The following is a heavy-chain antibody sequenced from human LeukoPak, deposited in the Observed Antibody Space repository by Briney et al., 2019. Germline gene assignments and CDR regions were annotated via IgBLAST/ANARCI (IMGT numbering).Heavy chain of an antibody. CDR2: IIPIFGTA. CDR3: ARATVVIASWFDP. V-gene: IGHV1-69*05. J-gene: IGHJ5*02. Sequence: ASVKVSCKASGGTFSSYAISWVRQAPGQGLEWMGGIIPIFGTANYAQKFQGRVTMATDTSTSTAYMELRSLRSDDTAVYYCARATVVIASWFDPWGQGTLVTVSS. D-gene: IGHD4-23*01. CDR1: GGTFSSYA.